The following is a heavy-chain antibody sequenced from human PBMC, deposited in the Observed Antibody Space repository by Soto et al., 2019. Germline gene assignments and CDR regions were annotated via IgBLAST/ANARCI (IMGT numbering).Heavy chain of an antibody. CDR1: GYTFTGYY. V-gene: IGHV1-18*04. CDR2: ISAYNGNT. CDR3: ARAGELLPFDY. J-gene: IGHJ4*02. Sequence: ASVKVSCKASGYTFTGYYMHWVRQAPGQGLEWMGWISAYNGNTNYAQKLQGRVTMTTDTSTSTAYMELRSLRSDDTAVYYCARAGELLPFDYWGQGTLVTVSS. D-gene: IGHD1-26*01.